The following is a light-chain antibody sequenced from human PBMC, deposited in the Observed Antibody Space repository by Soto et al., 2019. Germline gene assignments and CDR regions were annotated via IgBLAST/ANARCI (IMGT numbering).Light chain of an antibody. J-gene: IGKJ4*01. V-gene: IGKV3-15*01. CDR1: QSISSN. CDR2: GAS. CDR3: QQYNNWPLT. Sequence: EIVMTQSPVTLSVSPGERATLSCRASQSISSNLAWYQQKPGQAPRLLISGASTRATGIPARFSGSGSGTEFTLTISSLQSEDFAVYYCQQYNNWPLTFGGGTKVEMK.